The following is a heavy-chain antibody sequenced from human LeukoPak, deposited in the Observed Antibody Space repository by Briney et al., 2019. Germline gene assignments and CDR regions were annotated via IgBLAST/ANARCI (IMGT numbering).Heavy chain of an antibody. CDR2: IYYSGST. CDR3: ARGFIADYFWSGYYRNDYYYGMDV. CDR1: GGSISSYY. D-gene: IGHD3-3*01. J-gene: IGHJ6*02. Sequence: PSETLSLTCTVSGGSISSYYWSWIRQPPGKGLEWIGYIYYSGSTNYNPPLKSRVTISVDTSKNQFSLKLSSVTAADTAVYYCARGFIADYFWSGYYRNDYYYGMDVWGQGTTVTVSS. V-gene: IGHV4-59*12.